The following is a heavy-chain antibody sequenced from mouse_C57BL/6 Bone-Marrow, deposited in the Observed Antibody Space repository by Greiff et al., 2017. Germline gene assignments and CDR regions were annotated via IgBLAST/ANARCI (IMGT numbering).Heavy chain of an antibody. V-gene: IGHV1-5*01. J-gene: IGHJ3*01. CDR2: IYPGNSDT. CDR1: GYTFTSYW. CDR3: TRKFYYYGSSYGFAY. D-gene: IGHD1-1*01. Sequence: EVKLQESGTVLARPGASVKMSCKTSGYTFTSYWMHWVKQRPGQGLEWIGAIYPGNSDTSYNQKFKGKAKLTAVTSASTAYMELSSLTNEYSAVYYCTRKFYYYGSSYGFAYWGQGTLVTVSA.